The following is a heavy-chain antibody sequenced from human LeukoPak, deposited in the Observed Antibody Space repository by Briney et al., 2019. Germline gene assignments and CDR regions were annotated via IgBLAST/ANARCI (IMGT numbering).Heavy chain of an antibody. V-gene: IGHV4-30-2*01. Sequence: SETLSLTCTVSGGSISSGGYYWSWIRQPPGKGLEWIGYIYHSGSTYYNPSLKSRVTISVDRSKNQFSLKLSSVTAADTAVYYCARDRGAAAVWDYWGQGTLVTVSS. CDR1: GGSISSGGYY. CDR3: ARDRGAAAVWDY. J-gene: IGHJ4*02. D-gene: IGHD6-13*01. CDR2: IYHSGST.